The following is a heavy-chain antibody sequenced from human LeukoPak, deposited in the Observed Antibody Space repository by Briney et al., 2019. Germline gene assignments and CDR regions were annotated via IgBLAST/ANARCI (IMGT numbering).Heavy chain of an antibody. D-gene: IGHD6-19*01. CDR3: AKGGMTSGWKGGVFDI. CDR2: LYSSGPT. J-gene: IGHJ3*02. CDR1: GFAVSSKY. V-gene: IGHV3-66*01. Sequence: GGSLGLSCAVSGFAVSSKYMSWVRQAPGKGLEWVAVLYSSGPTYYADSLKGRVAISRDDSKNTLSLQINGLRVEDTAVYYCAKGGMTSGWKGGVFDIWGQGTLVIVSS.